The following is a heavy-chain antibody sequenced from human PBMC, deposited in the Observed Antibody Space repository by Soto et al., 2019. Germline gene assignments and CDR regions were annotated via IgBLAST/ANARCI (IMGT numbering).Heavy chain of an antibody. V-gene: IGHV3-15*01. Sequence: GGSLRLSCAPSGFTFSNARMSWVRQAPGRGMAWAGHIKTKTDGGTTDYAAPVKGIFTISRDDSKNPLYLQMNGLKTEDTVVYYCTTSRGGLLWFGEIYGMDVWAQVTTVAVSS. J-gene: IGHJ6*01. CDR1: GFTFSNAR. D-gene: IGHD3-10*01. CDR3: TTSRGGLLWFGEIYGMDV. CDR2: IKTKTDGGTT.